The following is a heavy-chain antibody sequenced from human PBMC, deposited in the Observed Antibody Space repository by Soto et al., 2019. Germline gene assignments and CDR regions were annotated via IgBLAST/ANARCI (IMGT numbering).Heavy chain of an antibody. V-gene: IGHV3-33*01. D-gene: IGHD1-7*01. Sequence: QVQLVESGGGVVQPGRSLRLSCAASGFTVSNYGMHWVRQAPGKGLEWVAVIWYDGGHKDNADSVRGRFTISRDNSKNTLYLKMNSLGAEDTAVYYCARGNWNYGYFDYWGQGTLVTVSS. J-gene: IGHJ4*02. CDR2: IWYDGGHK. CDR1: GFTVSNYG. CDR3: ARGNWNYGYFDY.